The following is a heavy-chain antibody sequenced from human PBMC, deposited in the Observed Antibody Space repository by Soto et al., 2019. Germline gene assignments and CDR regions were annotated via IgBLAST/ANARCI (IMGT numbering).Heavy chain of an antibody. CDR1: GFTFSSYA. D-gene: IGHD2-15*01. CDR3: ARRNSGGNWLDP. V-gene: IGHV3-23*01. CDR2: ISGSGGDT. J-gene: IGHJ5*02. Sequence: PGGSLRLSCTASGFTFSSYAMSWVRQAPGKGLEWVSAISGSGGDTYYADSVKGRFTISRHNSKNTLYLQMNSLRAEDTAVYYRARRNSGGNWLDPWGQGTLVTVSS.